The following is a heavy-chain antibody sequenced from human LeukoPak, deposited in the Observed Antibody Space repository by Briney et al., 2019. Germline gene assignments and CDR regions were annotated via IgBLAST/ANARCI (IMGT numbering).Heavy chain of an antibody. CDR2: IRYDGSNK. Sequence: GGSLRLSCAASGFTFSSYWMHWVRQAPGKGLEWVAFIRYDGSNKYYADSVKGRFTISRDNSKNTLYLQMNSLRAEDTAVYYCAKDQRRYCSGGSCYSHVFDYWGQGTLVTVSS. V-gene: IGHV3-30*02. J-gene: IGHJ4*02. CDR3: AKDQRRYCSGGSCYSHVFDY. D-gene: IGHD2-15*01. CDR1: GFTFSSYW.